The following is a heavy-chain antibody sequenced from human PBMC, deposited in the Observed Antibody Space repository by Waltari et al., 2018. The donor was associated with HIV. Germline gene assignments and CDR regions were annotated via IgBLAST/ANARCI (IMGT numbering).Heavy chain of an antibody. Sequence: EVQLVESGGGLVQPGGSLTLSCAASGFTFSKYWMYWVRQAPGKGLESVGNMNQDGTEKQYVDSVKGRFTISRDNAKNSLYLQMNSLRVEDTAIYYCSTPNGGYWGQGSLVTVSS. CDR3: STPNGGY. J-gene: IGHJ4*02. V-gene: IGHV3-7*01. D-gene: IGHD2-8*01. CDR2: MNQDGTEK. CDR1: GFTFSKYW.